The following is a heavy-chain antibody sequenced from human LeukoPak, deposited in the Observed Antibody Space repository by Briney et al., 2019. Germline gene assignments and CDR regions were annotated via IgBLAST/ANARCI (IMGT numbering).Heavy chain of an antibody. J-gene: IGHJ4*02. Sequence: GGSLRLSCAVSGFTFSSYSMNWVRQAPGKGLEWVSYISSSGSTKYYADSVKGRFTISRDNSKNTLYLQMNSLRVEDTAVYYCARDEWELLRAYWGQGTLVTVSS. V-gene: IGHV3-48*01. CDR1: GFTFSSYS. CDR3: ARDEWELLRAY. D-gene: IGHD1-26*01. CDR2: ISSSGSTK.